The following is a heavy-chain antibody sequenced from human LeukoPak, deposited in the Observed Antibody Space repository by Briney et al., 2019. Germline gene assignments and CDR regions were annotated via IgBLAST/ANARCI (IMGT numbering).Heavy chain of an antibody. CDR1: GGSISSSNW. V-gene: IGHV4-4*02. Sequence: PSGTLSLTCAVSGGSISSSNWWSWVRQPPGKGLEWIGEIYHSGSTNYYPSLKGRVTISVDKSKNQSSLKLSSVTAADTAVYYCTRDYSVRDYDIWGQGTMVTFSS. D-gene: IGHD3-10*02. CDR2: IYHSGST. J-gene: IGHJ3*02. CDR3: TRDYSVRDYDI.